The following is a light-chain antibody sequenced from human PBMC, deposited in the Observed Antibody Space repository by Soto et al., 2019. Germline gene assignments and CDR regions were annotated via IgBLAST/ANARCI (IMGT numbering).Light chain of an antibody. J-gene: IGLJ2*01. CDR3: QSYDSSTVV. Sequence: NFMLTQPHSVSESSGKTVTISCTRSSGSIASNYVQWYQQRPGSAPTTVIYEDNQRPSGVPDRFSGSTDGSSNSASLTISGLQTEDEADYYCQSYDSSTVVFGGGTKLTVL. V-gene: IGLV6-57*04. CDR1: SGSIASNY. CDR2: EDN.